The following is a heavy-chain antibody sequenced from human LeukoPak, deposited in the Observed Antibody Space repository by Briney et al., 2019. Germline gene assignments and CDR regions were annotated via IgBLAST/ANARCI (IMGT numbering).Heavy chain of an antibody. Sequence: SETLSLTCTVSGGSISSYYWSWIRQPPGKGLEWIGYIYYSGSTNYNPSLKSRVTISVDTSKNQFSLKLSSVTAADTAVYYCARVMAATHSYYYGMDVWGQGTTVTVSS. CDR3: ARVMAATHSYYYGMDV. D-gene: IGHD6-25*01. V-gene: IGHV4-59*01. CDR2: IYYSGST. J-gene: IGHJ6*02. CDR1: GGSISSYY.